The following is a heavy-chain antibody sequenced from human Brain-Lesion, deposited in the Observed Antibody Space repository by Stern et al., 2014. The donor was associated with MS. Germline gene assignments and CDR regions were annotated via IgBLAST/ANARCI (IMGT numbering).Heavy chain of an antibody. CDR3: ARHIAVASTWVRWFDP. Sequence: QVQLVESGPGLVKPSETLSLTCIVSGDSISSRHYYWGWIRQPPGKGLQWIGSIYSSGSTYYSPSLKSRVTMSVDTSRNHFSLKLASVTAADTAIYHCARHIAVASTWVRWFDPWGPGTLVTVSS. CDR2: IYSSGST. D-gene: IGHD6-19*01. CDR1: GDSISSRHYY. J-gene: IGHJ5*02. V-gene: IGHV4-39*01.